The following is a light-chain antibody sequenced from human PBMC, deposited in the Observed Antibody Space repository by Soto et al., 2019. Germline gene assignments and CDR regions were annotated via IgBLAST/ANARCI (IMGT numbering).Light chain of an antibody. CDR3: QQYGSSGT. CDR2: GAS. Sequence: TQSPSTLSASVGDRVTITCRASQSVSNNYLAWYQQKPGQPPRLLIYGASNRATGIPDRFSGSGSGTDFTLTIRRLQHEDFAVYYCQQYGSSGTFGTGTKVDIK. J-gene: IGKJ4*02. V-gene: IGKV3-20*01. CDR1: QSVSNNY.